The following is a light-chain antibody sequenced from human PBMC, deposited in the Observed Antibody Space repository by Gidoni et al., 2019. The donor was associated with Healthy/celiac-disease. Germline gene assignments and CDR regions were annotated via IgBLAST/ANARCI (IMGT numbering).Light chain of an antibody. V-gene: IGKV1-33*01. CDR3: QQYDNLPYT. CDR2: DAS. CDR1: QDISNY. J-gene: IGKJ2*01. Sequence: DIQMTQSPSSLSASVGDRVTITCQASQDISNYLNWYQQKPGKAPKLLIYDASNLETGVPSRFSGSGSGTVFTFTISSLQPEDIAIYYCQQYDNLPYTFGQGTKLEIK.